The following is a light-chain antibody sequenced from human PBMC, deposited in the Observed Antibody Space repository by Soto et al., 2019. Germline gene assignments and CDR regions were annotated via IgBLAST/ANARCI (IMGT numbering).Light chain of an antibody. CDR3: SSYAGINNLGV. CDR2: EVN. V-gene: IGLV2-8*01. CDR1: SSDVGGYKY. Sequence: QSALTQPPSASGSPGQSVTISCTGTSSDVGGYKYVSWYQQHPGKAPKLMIFEVNKRPSGVPDRLSDSKSGNTASLTVSGLQAEDEADYYCSSYAGINNLGVFGTGTKLTVL. J-gene: IGLJ1*01.